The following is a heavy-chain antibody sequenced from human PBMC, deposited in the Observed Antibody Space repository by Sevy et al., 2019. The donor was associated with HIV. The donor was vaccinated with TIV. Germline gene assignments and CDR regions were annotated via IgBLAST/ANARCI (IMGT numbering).Heavy chain of an antibody. Sequence: GGSLRLSCAASRFTFNNYVMSWVRQVPGKGLEWVSAISGSGGSTYYSDSVKGRFTISRDNSKNTLYVQMNSLTAEDTAVYYCAKARSLEWSLPAFDYWGQGTLVTVSS. CDR2: ISGSGGST. J-gene: IGHJ4*02. CDR3: AKARSLEWSLPAFDY. V-gene: IGHV3-23*01. CDR1: RFTFNNYV. D-gene: IGHD3-3*01.